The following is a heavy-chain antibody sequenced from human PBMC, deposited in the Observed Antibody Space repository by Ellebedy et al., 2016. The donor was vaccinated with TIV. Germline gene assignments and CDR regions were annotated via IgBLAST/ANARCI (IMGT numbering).Heavy chain of an antibody. CDR3: GRHTTNWYGSEIDS. Sequence: AASVKVSCKASGYTFPTYGISGVRQAPGQGVEWKRWVSAHKGDTFSAQNLHGRVTMTTDTSTTTAYMELRSLRSDDTAVYYCGRHTTNWYGSEIDSWGQGILVTVSS. CDR1: GYTFPTYG. J-gene: IGHJ4*02. CDR2: VSAHKGDT. D-gene: IGHD1-1*01. V-gene: IGHV1-18*01.